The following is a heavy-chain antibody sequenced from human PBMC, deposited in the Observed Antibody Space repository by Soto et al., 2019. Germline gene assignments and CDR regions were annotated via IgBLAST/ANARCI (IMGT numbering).Heavy chain of an antibody. CDR3: VETPAVSVLGYFAY. V-gene: IGHV4-39*01. CDR1: DDSINSDRHY. Sequence: SETLSLTCSVSDDSINSDRHYWGWIRQPPGKGLEWIGSIYYRGNAYYNPSLQTRFTISRDNSKDTLYLHMSSLRPEDTAVYYCVETPAVSVLGYFAYWGQGTLVTVSS. D-gene: IGHD2-8*01. J-gene: IGHJ4*02. CDR2: IYYRGNA.